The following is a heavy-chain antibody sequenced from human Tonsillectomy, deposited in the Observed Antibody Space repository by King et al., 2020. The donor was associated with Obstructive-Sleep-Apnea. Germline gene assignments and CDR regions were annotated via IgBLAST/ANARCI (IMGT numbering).Heavy chain of an antibody. CDR2: ISPNSGAT. D-gene: IGHD3-10*01. CDR1: GYTFTGYY. CDR3: ARDMSAYDSTSPAY. Sequence: QLVQSGAEVKKPGASVKVSCKASGYTFTGYYIHWVRQAPGQGLEWMGWISPNSGATKYAQKFQDRVTMTRDTSISTAYMDLSRLRSDETAIYYCARDMSAYDSTSPAYWGQGTLVTVSS. J-gene: IGHJ4*02. V-gene: IGHV1-2*02.